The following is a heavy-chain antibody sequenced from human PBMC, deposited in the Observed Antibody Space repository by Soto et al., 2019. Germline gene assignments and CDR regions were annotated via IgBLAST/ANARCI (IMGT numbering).Heavy chain of an antibody. CDR1: GFTFSDYY. J-gene: IGHJ4*02. V-gene: IGHV3-11*01. CDR2: ISTSGSTI. D-gene: IGHD6-13*01. Sequence: GSLRLSCAASGFTFSDYYMNRIRQAPGKGLEWISYISTSGSTIYYGDSVKGRFTISRDDAKNSLYLQMNSLRAEDTAVYYCARVYGRAAAHFDYWGQGTLVTVSS. CDR3: ARVYGRAAAHFDY.